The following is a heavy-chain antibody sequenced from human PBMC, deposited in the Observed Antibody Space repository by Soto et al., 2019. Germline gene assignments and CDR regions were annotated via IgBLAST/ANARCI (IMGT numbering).Heavy chain of an antibody. CDR2: ISAYNGNT. J-gene: IGHJ4*02. CDR1: GYTFTSYG. V-gene: IGHV1-18*01. D-gene: IGHD2-2*01. CDR3: ARDCSSTSCSIDY. Sequence: QVQLVQSGAEVKKPGASVKVSCKASGYTFTSYGISWVRQAPGPGLEWMGWISAYNGNTNYAQKLQGRVTMTTDTSTSTAYREMRSLRSDDTAVYYCARDCSSTSCSIDYWGQGTLVTVSS.